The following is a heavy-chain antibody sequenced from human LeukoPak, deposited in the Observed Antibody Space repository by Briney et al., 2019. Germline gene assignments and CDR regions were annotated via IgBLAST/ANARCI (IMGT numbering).Heavy chain of an antibody. CDR2: INPDSGAT. J-gene: IGHJ4*02. D-gene: IGHD4-17*01. CDR3: ARDRDGAQGGY. CDR1: GYTFTTYD. V-gene: IGHV1-2*02. Sequence: GASVKVSCKASGYTFTTYDINWVRQATGQGLEWMGWINPDSGATNYAQKFLGRVTMTRDTSISTAYMELSRLTSDDTALYYCARDRDGAQGGYWGQGTLVTVSS.